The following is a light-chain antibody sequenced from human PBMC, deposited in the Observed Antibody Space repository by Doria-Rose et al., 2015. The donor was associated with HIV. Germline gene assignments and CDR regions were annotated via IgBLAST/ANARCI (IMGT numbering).Light chain of an antibody. V-gene: IGKV4-1*01. Sequence: TQSPESLGMSLGERATLNCKSNQSLLYTSKNYLAWHQQKPGQPPKLLIYWAPTRQSGVPARFSGSGSGTDFTLTISSLEAEDVAVYYCQQYYDTPSFGPGTTVDIK. CDR2: WAP. J-gene: IGKJ3*01. CDR3: QQYYDTPS. CDR1: QSLLYTSKNY.